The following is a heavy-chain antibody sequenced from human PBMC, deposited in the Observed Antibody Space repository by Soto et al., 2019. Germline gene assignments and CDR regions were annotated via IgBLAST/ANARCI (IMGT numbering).Heavy chain of an antibody. D-gene: IGHD3-3*01. CDR2: INPATGAA. J-gene: IGHJ3*02. Sequence: QLHLVQSGAVVKKPGASVTVSCSASGYPVTAYYMHWVRQAPGRGLEWMGGINPATGAAKYTQTFPGRVTMARDPSTGTVFMELGGLTSEDTAVFYWARGGGVGVAGSAAFDMWGQGTLVTVSS. V-gene: IGHV1-2*02. CDR1: GYPVTAYY. CDR3: ARGGGVGVAGSAAFDM.